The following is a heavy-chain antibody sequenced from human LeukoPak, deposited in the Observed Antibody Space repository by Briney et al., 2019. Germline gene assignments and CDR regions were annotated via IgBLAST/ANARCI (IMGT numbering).Heavy chain of an antibody. CDR3: AKDAYLIAVAGNYFDY. V-gene: IGHV3-23*01. J-gene: IGHJ4*02. D-gene: IGHD6-19*01. CDR1: GFTFSSYA. Sequence: GGSLRLSCAASGFTFSSYAMSWVRQTPGKGLEWVSTVSGSGGSTYYADSVKGRFTISRDNSKNTLYLQMNSLRAEDTAVYYCAKDAYLIAVAGNYFDYWGQGTLVTVSS. CDR2: VSGSGGST.